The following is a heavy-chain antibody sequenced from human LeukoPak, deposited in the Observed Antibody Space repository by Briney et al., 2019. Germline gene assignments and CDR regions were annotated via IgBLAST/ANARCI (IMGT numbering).Heavy chain of an antibody. CDR1: SGSIRSGNYY. D-gene: IGHD4-17*01. V-gene: IGHV4-39*01. Sequence: SETLSLTCTVSSGSIRSGNYYWGWIRQPPGKGLEWIGSIYYTESTSYNPSLKSRVTIYLDTSKNQFSLKLSSVTAADTAVYYCARQKQYGDPRWFDYWGQGTLVTVSS. CDR2: IYYTEST. J-gene: IGHJ4*02. CDR3: ARQKQYGDPRWFDY.